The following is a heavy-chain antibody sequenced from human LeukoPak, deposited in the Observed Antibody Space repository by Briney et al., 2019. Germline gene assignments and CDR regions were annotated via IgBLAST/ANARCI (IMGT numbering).Heavy chain of an antibody. CDR2: ISAYNGNT. Sequence: AASVKVSCKASGYTFTSYGISWVRQAPGQGLEWMGWISAYNGNTNYAQKLQGRVTMTTDTSTSTAYMELRSLRSDDTAVYYCAREKWELLSSNYYYGMDVWGQGTTVTVSS. V-gene: IGHV1-18*01. CDR3: AREKWELLSSNYYYGMDV. J-gene: IGHJ6*02. D-gene: IGHD1-26*01. CDR1: GYTFTSYG.